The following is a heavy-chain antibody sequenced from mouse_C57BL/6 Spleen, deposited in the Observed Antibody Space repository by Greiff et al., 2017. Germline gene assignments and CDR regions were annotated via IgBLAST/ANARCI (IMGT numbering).Heavy chain of an antibody. CDR3: ARCLLWSRGSMDY. CDR1: GYTFTDHT. V-gene: IGHV1-78*01. CDR2: IYPRDGST. J-gene: IGHJ4*01. D-gene: IGHD2-2*01. Sequence: VQLQQSDAELVKPGASVKISCKVSGYTFTDHTIHWMKQRPEQGLEWIGYIYPRDGSTKYNEKFKGKATLTADKSSRTAYMQLNSLTSEDSAVYFCARCLLWSRGSMDYWGQGTSLTVSS.